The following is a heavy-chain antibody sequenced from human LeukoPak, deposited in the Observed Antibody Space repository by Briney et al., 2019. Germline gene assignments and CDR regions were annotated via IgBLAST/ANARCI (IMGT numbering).Heavy chain of an antibody. CDR2: IKQDGSEK. V-gene: IGHV3-7*01. CDR3: ARDNGVVHGVYYMDV. CDR1: GFTFSNYW. J-gene: IGHJ6*03. D-gene: IGHD3-3*01. Sequence: GGSLRLSCAASGFTFSNYWMTWVRQAPGKGLEWVADIKQDGSEKLYVNSVRGRFTISRDNAKMLLFLQMNSLRAEDTAVYYCARDNGVVHGVYYMDVWGKGTTVTVS.